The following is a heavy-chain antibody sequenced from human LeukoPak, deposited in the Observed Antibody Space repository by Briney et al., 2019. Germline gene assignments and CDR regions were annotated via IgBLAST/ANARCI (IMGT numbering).Heavy chain of an antibody. CDR2: IIPIFGTA. J-gene: IGHJ6*03. CDR3: ARLPPRGGYSGYDLNYMDV. CDR1: GYTFTSYY. Sequence: SVKVSCKASGYTFTSYYMHWVRQAPGQGLEWMGGIIPIFGTANYAQKFQGRVTITADESTSTAYMELSSLRSEDTAVYYCARLPPRGGYSGYDLNYMDVWGKGTTVTVSS. D-gene: IGHD5-12*01. V-gene: IGHV1-69*13.